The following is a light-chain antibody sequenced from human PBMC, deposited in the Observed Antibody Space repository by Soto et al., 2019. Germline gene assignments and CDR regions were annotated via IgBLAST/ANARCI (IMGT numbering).Light chain of an antibody. Sequence: ETVMTQSPATLSLSPGERATLSCRASQSVSSKFVWYQQQPGQAPRFLIYGASTRATGIPARFRGSGSGTEVPLPIDSMQYEDFAVYYCQQYNGGPPAFGGGTKVEIK. V-gene: IGKV3-15*01. J-gene: IGKJ4*01. CDR3: QQYNGGPPA. CDR1: QSVSSK. CDR2: GAS.